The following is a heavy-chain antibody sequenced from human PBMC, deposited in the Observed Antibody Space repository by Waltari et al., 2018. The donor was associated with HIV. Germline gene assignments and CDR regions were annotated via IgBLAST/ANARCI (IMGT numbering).Heavy chain of an antibody. CDR2: IKEDGSET. D-gene: IGHD3-3*01. J-gene: IGHJ4*01. V-gene: IGHV3-7*01. CDR3: VRGEKERMLRFLEYLPSGNFDY. CDR1: GFSFSNYG. Sequence: EVQLVESGGGLVRPGGSLRLSCEASGFSFSNYGMHWVRQSPGKGLEWVANIKEDGSETHYVDSVKGRFTISRDDAKNSLYLQMNSLTADDTAVYFCVRGEKERMLRFLEYLPSGNFDYW.